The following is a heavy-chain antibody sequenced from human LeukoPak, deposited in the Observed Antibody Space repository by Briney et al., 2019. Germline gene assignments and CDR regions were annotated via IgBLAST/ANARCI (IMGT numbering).Heavy chain of an antibody. D-gene: IGHD6-19*01. J-gene: IGHJ6*02. CDR3: ARDTPRYSSGWYYYYGMDV. V-gene: IGHV3-48*03. Sequence: GGSLRLSCVVSGFTFSSYWMNWVRQAPGKGLEWVSYISSSGSTIYYADSVKGRFTISRDNAKNSLYLQMNSLRAEDTAVYYCARDTPRYSSGWYYYYGMDVWGQGTMVTVSS. CDR1: GFTFSSYW. CDR2: ISSSGSTI.